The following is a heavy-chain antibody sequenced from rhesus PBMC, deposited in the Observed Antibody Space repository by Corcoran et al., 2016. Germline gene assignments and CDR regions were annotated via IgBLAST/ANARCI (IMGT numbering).Heavy chain of an antibody. CDR2: IDPRDSDT. V-gene: IGHV5-20*02. D-gene: IGHD5-24*01. CDR1: GYSFTSDW. Sequence: EVQLVQSGAEVKRPGGSLKISCKTSGYSFTSDWISWGGQMPGKGPEWMGAIDPRDSDTSYRPSFQGQVTISADKSISTAYLQWSSLKASDTATYYCAKGYSGYKTHFDYWGQGVLVTVSS. J-gene: IGHJ4*01. CDR3: AKGYSGYKTHFDY.